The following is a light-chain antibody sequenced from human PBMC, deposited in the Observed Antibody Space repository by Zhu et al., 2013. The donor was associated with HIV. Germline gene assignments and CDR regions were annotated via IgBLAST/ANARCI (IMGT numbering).Light chain of an antibody. Sequence: DIQLTQSPSFLSASIGDRVTITCRASQRISTFLAWYQQKPGKAPQLLIYGASTLEGGVPSRFSGSGSGAEFTLTISSLQPEDFATYYCHQSYTNPFTFGPGTKVDLK. CDR3: HQSYTNPFT. V-gene: IGKV1-9*01. J-gene: IGKJ3*01. CDR1: QRISTF. CDR2: GAS.